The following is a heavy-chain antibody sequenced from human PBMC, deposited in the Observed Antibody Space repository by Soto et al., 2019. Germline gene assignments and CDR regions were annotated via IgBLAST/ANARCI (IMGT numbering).Heavy chain of an antibody. CDR3: ARDTYSGYDFGL. Sequence: QVQLRESGPGLVKPSQTLSLTCSVSGASVAGGSYYWSWVRQPPGKGLEWIGYIPSRGRPFYNPSLTSRGTISADASKTRLSLQLTSVTAADTAVYYCARDTYSGYDFGLWGQGTLVTVSS. V-gene: IGHV4-30-4*01. D-gene: IGHD5-12*01. J-gene: IGHJ5*02. CDR1: GASVAGGSYY. CDR2: IPSRGRP.